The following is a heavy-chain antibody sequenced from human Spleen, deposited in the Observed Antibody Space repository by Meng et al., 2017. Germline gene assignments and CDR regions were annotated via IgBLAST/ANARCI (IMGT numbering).Heavy chain of an antibody. J-gene: IGHJ4*02. V-gene: IGHV4-34*01. CDR2: INHSGST. D-gene: IGHD4-11*01. CDR1: GGSVSGYY. Sequence: LQLQRVGAGLLKPSEPLSLTCTVYGGSVSGYYWSWIRQPPGKGLEWIGEINHSGSTNYNPSLKSRVTISVDTSQNNLSLKLSSVTAADSAVYYCARGPTTMAHDFDYWGQGTLVTVSS. CDR3: ARGPTTMAHDFDY.